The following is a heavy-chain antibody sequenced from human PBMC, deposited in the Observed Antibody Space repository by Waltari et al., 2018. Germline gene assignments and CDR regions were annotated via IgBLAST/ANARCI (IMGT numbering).Heavy chain of an antibody. J-gene: IGHJ6*02. V-gene: IGHV4-31*01. CDR3: ARAYYDFWSGSTPNFYYYYGMDV. CDR1: GGSISSVGYY. Sequence: QVQLQESGPGLVKPSQTLSLTCTVSGGSISSVGYYWTWIRQHPGKGRDGIGYIYYSGNTYYNPSLKSLVTISIDTSKNQFYLKLSSVTAADTAVYYCARAYYDFWSGSTPNFYYYYGMDVWGQGTTVTVSS. CDR2: IYYSGNT. D-gene: IGHD3-3*01.